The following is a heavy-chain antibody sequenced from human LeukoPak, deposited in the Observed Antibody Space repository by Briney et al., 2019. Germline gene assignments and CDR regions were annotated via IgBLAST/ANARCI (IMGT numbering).Heavy chain of an antibody. CDR3: AKDYYDSSGYYTGEYFQH. J-gene: IGHJ1*01. D-gene: IGHD3-22*01. Sequence: GGSLRLSCAASGFTFSSYAMGWVRQAPGKGLEWVSAISGSGGSTYYADSVKGRFTISRDNSKNTLYLQMNSLRAEDTAVYYCAKDYYDSSGYYTGEYFQHWGQGTLVTVSS. CDR1: GFTFSSYA. CDR2: ISGSGGST. V-gene: IGHV3-23*01.